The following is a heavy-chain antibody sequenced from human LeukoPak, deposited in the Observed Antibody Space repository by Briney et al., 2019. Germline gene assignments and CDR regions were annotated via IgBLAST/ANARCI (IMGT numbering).Heavy chain of an antibody. V-gene: IGHV4-31*03. CDR2: IYYSGST. CDR1: GGSISRGGYY. D-gene: IGHD3-22*01. Sequence: SQTLSLTCTVSGGSISRGGYYWSWIRQQPGKGLEWIGYIYYSGSTYYNPSLQSRVTISVDTSKNQSSMKLSSVTAADTAVYYLARGFGNSGYYPPVIDYWGQGTLVTVSS. J-gene: IGHJ4*02. CDR3: ARGFGNSGYYPPVIDY.